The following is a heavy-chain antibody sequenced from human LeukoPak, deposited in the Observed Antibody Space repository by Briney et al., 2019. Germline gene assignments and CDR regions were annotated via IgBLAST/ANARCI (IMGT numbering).Heavy chain of an antibody. CDR3: ARDELGYCSSTSCYRENWFNP. CDR1: GYTFTSYG. Sequence: ASVKVSCKASGYTFTSYGISWVRQAPGQGLEWMGWISAYNGNTNYAQKPQGRVTMTTDTSTSTAYMELRSLRSDDTAVYYCARDELGYCSSTSCYRENWFNPWGQGTLVTVSS. D-gene: IGHD2-2*01. V-gene: IGHV1-18*01. CDR2: ISAYNGNT. J-gene: IGHJ5*02.